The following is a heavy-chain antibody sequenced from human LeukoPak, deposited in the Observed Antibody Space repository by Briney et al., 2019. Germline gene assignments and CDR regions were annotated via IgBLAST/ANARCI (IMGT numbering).Heavy chain of an antibody. V-gene: IGHV3-7*01. Sequence: TGGSLRLSCAASGFTFSSFWMSWVRQAPGKGLEWVANIKQDGSEKYYVGSVKGRFTISRDNAKNSLYLQMNSLRAEDTAVYYCARDAMDIVVVPAAIYYYYYMDVWGKGTTVTISS. J-gene: IGHJ6*03. CDR3: ARDAMDIVVVPAAIYYYYYMDV. D-gene: IGHD2-2*03. CDR2: IKQDGSEK. CDR1: GFTFSSFW.